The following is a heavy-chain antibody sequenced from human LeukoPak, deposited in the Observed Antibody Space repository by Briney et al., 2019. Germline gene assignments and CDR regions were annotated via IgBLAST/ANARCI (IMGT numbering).Heavy chain of an antibody. J-gene: IGHJ6*04. D-gene: IGHD3-3*01. CDR1: GGSISSYY. V-gene: IGHV4-59*12. CDR3: ARGGGITIFGVVKFLGGSGQYGGGCDV. CDR2: IYYSGST. Sequence: KSSETLSLTCTVSGGSISSYYWSWIRQPPGKGLEWIGYIYYSGSTNYNPSLKSRVTISVDTSKNQFSLKLSSVTAADTAVYYCARGGGITIFGVVKFLGGSGQYGGGCDVWGKGTTVTVSS.